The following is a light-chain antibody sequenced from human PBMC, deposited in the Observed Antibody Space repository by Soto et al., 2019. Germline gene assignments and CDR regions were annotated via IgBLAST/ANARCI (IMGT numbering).Light chain of an antibody. J-gene: IGKJ1*01. V-gene: IGKV3-20*01. CDR1: QSVINSY. CDR3: QKYGTAPWT. CDR2: GAY. Sequence: VVLTQSPGTLSLSSGERATLSFSASQSVINSYLAWYQQKPGQAPRLLLYGAYNRATGIPDRFSGSGSGTDFTLTISRMEPEDFAVYYCQKYGTAPWTFGQGTKVDIK.